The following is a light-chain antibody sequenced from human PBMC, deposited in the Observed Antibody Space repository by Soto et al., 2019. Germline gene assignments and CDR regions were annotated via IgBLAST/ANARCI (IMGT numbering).Light chain of an antibody. CDR1: QSVSSSY. CDR2: GAS. CDR3: QQYGSSHPWT. V-gene: IGKV3-20*01. Sequence: EIVLTQSPGTLSLSPGERATLSCRASQSVSSSYLAWYQQKPGQAPRLLIYGASSRATGIPDRLSGSGSGTDFTLTISRLEPEDFAVYYCQQYGSSHPWTFGQGTKVEIK. J-gene: IGKJ1*01.